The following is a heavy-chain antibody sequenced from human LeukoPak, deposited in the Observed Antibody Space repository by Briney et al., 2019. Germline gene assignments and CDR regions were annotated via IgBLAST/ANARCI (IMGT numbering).Heavy chain of an antibody. J-gene: IGHJ3*02. D-gene: IGHD1-26*01. CDR2: INTNTGNP. CDR1: GYTFTSYA. V-gene: IGHV7-4-1*02. CDR3: ARAMGALRIQSPPDAFDI. Sequence: ASVKVSCKASGYTFTSYAMNWVRQAPGQGLEWMGWINTNTGNPTYAQGFPGRFVFSLDTPVSTAYLQISNLKAEDTAVYYCARAMGALRIQSPPDAFDIWGQGTMVTVSS.